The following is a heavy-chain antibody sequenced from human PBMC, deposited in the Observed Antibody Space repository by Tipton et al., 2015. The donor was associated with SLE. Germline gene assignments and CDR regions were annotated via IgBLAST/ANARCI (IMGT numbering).Heavy chain of an antibody. Sequence: TLSLTCTVSGDSITSYYWNWIRQPPGKGLEWIGYIYYNGHTNYSPSLKSRVTLSVDTSKNQFSLTLSSVTAADTAVYFCARSPAYCGGDCYDNWFDPWGQGTLVTVSS. CDR1: GDSITSYY. V-gene: IGHV4-59*08. CDR3: ARSPAYCGGDCYDNWFDP. CDR2: IYYNGHT. J-gene: IGHJ5*02. D-gene: IGHD2-21*01.